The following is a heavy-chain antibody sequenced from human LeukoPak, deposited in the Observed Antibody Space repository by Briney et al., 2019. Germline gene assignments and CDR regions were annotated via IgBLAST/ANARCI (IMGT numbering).Heavy chain of an antibody. V-gene: IGHV3-23*01. Sequence: GGSLRLSCAASGFTFSSYAMSWVRQAPGKWLEWVSAISGSGGSTYYADSVKGRFTISRDNSKNTLYLQMNSLRAEDTAVYYCARISRDSYGGYGYWGQGTLVTVSS. D-gene: IGHD5-18*01. CDR3: ARISRDSYGGYGY. CDR1: GFTFSSYA. CDR2: ISGSGGST. J-gene: IGHJ4*02.